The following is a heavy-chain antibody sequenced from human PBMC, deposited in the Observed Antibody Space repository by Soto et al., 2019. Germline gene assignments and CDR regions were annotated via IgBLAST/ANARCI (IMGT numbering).Heavy chain of an antibody. J-gene: IGHJ4*02. D-gene: IGHD3-10*01. Sequence: QVQLVQSGAEMKKPESSVKVSCQSSGGTFNTYAMNWVRQAPGQGPEWMGDISPMFGAANYAPKFQGRVTITADESTVTSYMQLSSLTSEDTALYFCAREVQVHTPAFVYWGQGTLVTVSS. CDR3: AREVQVHTPAFVY. CDR2: ISPMFGAA. V-gene: IGHV1-69*19. CDR1: GGTFNTYA.